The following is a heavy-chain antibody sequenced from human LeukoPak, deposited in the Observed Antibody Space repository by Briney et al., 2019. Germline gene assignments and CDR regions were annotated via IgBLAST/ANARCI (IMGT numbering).Heavy chain of an antibody. CDR3: TRNRFQISGAYWFDP. CDR1: GGSMKNSV. D-gene: IGHD3-16*01. J-gene: IGHJ5*02. CDR2: VSDTGIN. V-gene: IGHV4-59*01. Sequence: PSETLTLTCPVSGGSMKNSVWSWIRQPPGKGLEWVGYVSDTGINNSDPSLKSRVTFSIDTSKGQFYLKMRSVTAADTALYCCTRNRFQISGAYWFDPWGRGTLVTVSS.